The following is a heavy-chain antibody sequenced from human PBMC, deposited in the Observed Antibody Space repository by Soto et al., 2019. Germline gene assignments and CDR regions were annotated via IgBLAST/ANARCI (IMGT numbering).Heavy chain of an antibody. D-gene: IGHD3-22*01. Sequence: RASVKVSCKASGYTFTSYGISWVRQAPGQGLEWMGWISAYNGNTNYAQKLQGRVTMTTDTSTSTAYMELRSLRSDDTAVYYCARGGYYYDSSGSPHWFDPWGQGTLVTVSS. J-gene: IGHJ5*02. CDR3: ARGGYYYDSSGSPHWFDP. CDR1: GYTFTSYG. V-gene: IGHV1-18*01. CDR2: ISAYNGNT.